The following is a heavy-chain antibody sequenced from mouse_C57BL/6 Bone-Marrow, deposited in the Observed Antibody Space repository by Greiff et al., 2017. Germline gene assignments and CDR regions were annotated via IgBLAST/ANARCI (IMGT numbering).Heavy chain of an antibody. V-gene: IGHV1-55*01. Sequence: QVQLQQPGAELVKPGASVKMSCKASGYTFTSYWITWVKQRPGQGLEWIGDIYPTSGRTNYNEKCKSKAILTVDTSSNTAYMQLSSLTSEDSAVFYCARAGPLGRSFDYWGQGTTVTVSS. CDR2: IYPTSGRT. CDR3: ARAGPLGRSFDY. J-gene: IGHJ2*01. CDR1: GYTFTSYW. D-gene: IGHD4-1*01.